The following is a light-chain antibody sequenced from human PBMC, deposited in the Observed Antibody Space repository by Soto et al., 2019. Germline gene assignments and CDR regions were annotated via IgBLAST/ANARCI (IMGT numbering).Light chain of an antibody. Sequence: APFSFQASQSVSNNYLAWYQQKPGQAHRLLIYDASSRATGIPDRFSGSGSGTDFTLTISRLEPEDFAVYYCRQDGGQSWKCGQRSKVDIK. J-gene: IGKJ1*01. CDR3: RQDGGQSWK. V-gene: IGKV3-20*01. CDR1: QSVSNNY. CDR2: DAS.